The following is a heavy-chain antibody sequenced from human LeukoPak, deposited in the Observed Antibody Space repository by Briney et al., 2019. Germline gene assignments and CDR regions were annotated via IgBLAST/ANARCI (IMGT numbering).Heavy chain of an antibody. Sequence: GGSLRLSCAASGFTFKTYGMHWVRQAPGNGLEWVAFIRYDGSSTYYADSVKGRFTISRDKSKHTLYLQMNSLRAEDTAMYYCAKGAYYDYVWGSLDRYYFDYWGQGTLVTVSS. CDR1: GFTFKTYG. D-gene: IGHD3-16*01. CDR3: AKGAYYDYVWGSLDRYYFDY. V-gene: IGHV3-30*02. CDR2: IRYDGSST. J-gene: IGHJ4*02.